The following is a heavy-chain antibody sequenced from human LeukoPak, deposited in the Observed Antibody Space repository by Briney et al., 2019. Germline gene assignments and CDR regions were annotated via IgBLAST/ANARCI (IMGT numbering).Heavy chain of an antibody. CDR2: ISSSSSYI. V-gene: IGHV3-21*01. J-gene: IGHJ6*04. CDR3: AELGITMIGGV. D-gene: IGHD3-10*02. Sequence: PGGSLRLSCAASGFTFSRNNMNWVRQAPGKGLEWVSSISSSSSYIYYADSVKGRFTISRDNAKNSLYLQMNSLRAEDTAVYYCAELGITMIGGVWGKGTTVTISS. CDR1: GFTFSRNN.